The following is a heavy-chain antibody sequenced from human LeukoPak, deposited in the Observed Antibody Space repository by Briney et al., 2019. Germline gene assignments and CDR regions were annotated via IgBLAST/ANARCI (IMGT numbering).Heavy chain of an antibody. CDR1: GFTFSSSW. D-gene: IGHD2-2*01. J-gene: IGHJ4*02. V-gene: IGHV3-7*01. CDR2: MKQGGSEK. Sequence: GGSLRLSCAASGFTFSSSWMTWVRQAPGKGLEWVANMKQGGSEKYYVDSVKGRFTISRDNAKNSLYLQMDSLRAEDTAVYYCARPGSTWRFDYWGQGTLVTVSS. CDR3: ARPGSTWRFDY.